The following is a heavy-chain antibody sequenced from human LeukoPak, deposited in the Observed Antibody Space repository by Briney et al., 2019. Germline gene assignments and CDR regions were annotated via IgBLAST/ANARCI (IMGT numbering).Heavy chain of an antibody. Sequence: GASVKVSCKASGYAFTSYGISWVRQAPGQGLEWMGWISAYNGNTNYAQKLQGRVTMTTDTSTSTAYMELRSLRSEDTAVYYCARGEYYDSSGYYNYWGQGTLVTVSS. CDR3: ARGEYYDSSGYYNY. D-gene: IGHD3-22*01. CDR1: GYAFTSYG. V-gene: IGHV1-18*01. CDR2: ISAYNGNT. J-gene: IGHJ4*02.